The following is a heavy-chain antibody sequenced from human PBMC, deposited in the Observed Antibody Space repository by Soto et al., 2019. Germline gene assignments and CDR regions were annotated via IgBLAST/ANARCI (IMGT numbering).Heavy chain of an antibody. J-gene: IGHJ6*02. Sequence: GGSLRLSCAASGFTFSNAWMNWVRQAPGKGLEWVGRIKSKTDGGTTDYAAPVKGRFTISRDDSKNTLYLQMNSLKTEDTAVYYCTTYFGNCCYVECYHTYYYYGMNVWGQGTTVTVSS. D-gene: IGHD2-8*01. CDR1: GFTFSNAW. CDR2: IKSKTDGGTT. CDR3: TTYFGNCCYVECYHTYYYYGMNV. V-gene: IGHV3-15*07.